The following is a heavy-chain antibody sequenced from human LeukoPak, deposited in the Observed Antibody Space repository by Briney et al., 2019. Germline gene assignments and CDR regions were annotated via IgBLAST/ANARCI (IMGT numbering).Heavy chain of an antibody. CDR2: INPNSGDT. D-gene: IGHD7-27*01. J-gene: IGHJ5*02. V-gene: IGHV1-2*02. CDR1: GYTFTGYY. CDR3: VSELGIVP. Sequence: GASVKVSCKASGYTFTGYYMHWVRQAPGQGLEWMGWINPNSGDTNYAQKFQARVTMTRDTSISTAYMEINSLRYDDTAVYYCVSELGIVPWGQGTLVTVSS.